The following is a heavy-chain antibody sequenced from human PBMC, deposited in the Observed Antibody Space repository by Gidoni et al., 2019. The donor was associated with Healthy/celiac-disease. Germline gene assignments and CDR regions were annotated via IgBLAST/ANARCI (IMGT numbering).Heavy chain of an antibody. D-gene: IGHD3-16*02. V-gene: IGHV4-30-2*01. Sequence: QLQLQESGSGLVKPSQTLSLTCAVSGGSISSGGSSWGWIRQPPGKGLEWIGYIYHSGSTYYNPSLKSRATRSVDRSKNQFSLKLSSVTAADTAVYYCARGWGRYDYVWGSYRYPWAFDIWGQGTMVTVSS. CDR1: GGSISSGGSS. J-gene: IGHJ3*02. CDR3: ARGWGRYDYVWGSYRYPWAFDI. CDR2: IYHSGST.